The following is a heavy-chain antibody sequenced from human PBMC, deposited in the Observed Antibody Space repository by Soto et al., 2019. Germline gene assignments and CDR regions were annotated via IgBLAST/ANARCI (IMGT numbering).Heavy chain of an antibody. D-gene: IGHD3-3*01. J-gene: IGHJ4*02. CDR1: SYTFTNYG. CDR2: ISSYNGNT. V-gene: IGHV1-18*01. CDR3: ARDLYDFWSGYPTACFDY. Sequence: ASVKVSCKASSYTFTNYGINWVRQAPGQGLEWMGWISSYNGNTNYAQKLQGRVTMTTDTSTSTAYMELRSLRSDDTAVYYCARDLYDFWSGYPTACFDYWGKGTLVTVSS.